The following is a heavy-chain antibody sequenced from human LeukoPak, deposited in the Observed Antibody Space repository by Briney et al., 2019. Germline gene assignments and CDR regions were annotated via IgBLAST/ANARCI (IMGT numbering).Heavy chain of an antibody. D-gene: IGHD1-26*01. CDR1: GFTFSSYA. CDR2: ISGSGGST. CDR3: AKDSRISGSYSGFDY. J-gene: IGHJ4*02. V-gene: IGHV3-23*01. Sequence: GGSLRLSCASSGFTFSSYAMSWVRQAPGKGLEWVSTISGSGGSTYYADSVKGRFTVSRDNSKNTLYLQMNSLKAEDTAVYYCAKDSRISGSYSGFDYWGQGTLVTVSS.